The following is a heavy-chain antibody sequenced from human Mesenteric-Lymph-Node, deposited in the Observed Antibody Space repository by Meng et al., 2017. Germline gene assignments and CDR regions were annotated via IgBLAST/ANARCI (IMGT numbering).Heavy chain of an antibody. CDR2: IYSGGST. CDR1: GFTFSAYP. J-gene: IGHJ4*02. D-gene: IGHD5/OR15-5a*01. Sequence: GESLKISCAASGFTFSAYPMNWVRQAPGKGLEWVSVIYSGGSTYYADSVKGRFTISRHNSKNTLYLQMNSLRAEDTGVYYCARSRVVDYWGQGSLVTVSS. CDR3: ARSRVVDY. V-gene: IGHV3-53*01.